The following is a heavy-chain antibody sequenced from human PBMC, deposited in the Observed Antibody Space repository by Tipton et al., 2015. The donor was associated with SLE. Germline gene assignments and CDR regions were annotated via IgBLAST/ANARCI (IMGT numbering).Heavy chain of an antibody. J-gene: IGHJ6*03. V-gene: IGHV4-31*03. CDR1: GGSISSGGYY. CDR2: IYYSGST. D-gene: IGHD3-10*01. Sequence: TLSLTCTVSGGSISSGGYYWSWIRQHPGKGLEWIGYIYYSGSTYYNPSLKSRVTISVDTSKNQFSLKLSSVTAADTAVYYCARFPNGSGSYYTDYYMDVWGKGTTVTVSS. CDR3: ARFPNGSGSYYTDYYMDV.